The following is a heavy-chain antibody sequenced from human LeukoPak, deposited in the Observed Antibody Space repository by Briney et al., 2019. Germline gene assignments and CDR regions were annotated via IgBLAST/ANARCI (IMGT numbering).Heavy chain of an antibody. V-gene: IGHV3-53*01. J-gene: IGHJ3*02. CDR2: IYSDDST. CDR3: ARLPNADAFDI. Sequence: GRSLRHSCAASGLTVSTNYMSWGRQAPGKGLEWVSVIYSDDSTYHADSVKGRFTISRDNSKNTLYLQMTSLPAEDTAVYYCARLPNADAFDIWGQGTMVTVSS. CDR1: GLTVSTNY.